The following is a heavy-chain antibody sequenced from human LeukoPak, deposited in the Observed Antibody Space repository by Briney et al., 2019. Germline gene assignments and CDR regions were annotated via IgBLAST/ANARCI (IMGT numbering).Heavy chain of an antibody. CDR3: ARDRAMVVGSSWYYDY. CDR1: GFTFRTFW. CDR2: ITSDGSST. D-gene: IGHD5-18*01. V-gene: IGHV3-74*01. J-gene: IGHJ4*02. Sequence: PGGSLRLSCAASGFTFRTFWMHWVRQAPGKGLVWVSRITSDGSSTSQADSVKGRFTISRDNSKNTLNLQMNSLRAEDTALYYCARDRAMVVGSSWYYDYWGQGTLVTVSS.